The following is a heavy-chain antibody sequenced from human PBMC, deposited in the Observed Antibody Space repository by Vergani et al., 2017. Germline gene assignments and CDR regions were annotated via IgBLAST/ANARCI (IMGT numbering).Heavy chain of an antibody. V-gene: IGHV4-34*01. Sequence: QVQLQQWGAGLLKPSETLSLTCAVYGGSFSGYYLSWIRQPPGKGLEWIGEINHSGSTNYNPSLKSRVTISVDTSKNQFSLKLSSVTAADTAVYYCARAPRYTVALDYWGQGTLVTVSS. CDR2: INHSGST. CDR1: GGSFSGYY. D-gene: IGHD5-12*01. J-gene: IGHJ4*02. CDR3: ARAPRYTVALDY.